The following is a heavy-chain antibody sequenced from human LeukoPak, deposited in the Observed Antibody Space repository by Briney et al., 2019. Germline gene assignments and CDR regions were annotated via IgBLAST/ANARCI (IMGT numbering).Heavy chain of an antibody. CDR1: GGSISSYY. D-gene: IGHD6-19*01. CDR2: IYYSGST. Sequence: SETLSLTCTVSGGSISSYYWSWIRQPPGKGLEWIGYIYYSGSTNYNPSLKSRVTISVDTSKNQFSLKLSSVTAADMAVYYCARGKTVAGDYFDYWGQETLFTVSS. J-gene: IGHJ4*02. V-gene: IGHV4-59*01. CDR3: ARGKTVAGDYFDY.